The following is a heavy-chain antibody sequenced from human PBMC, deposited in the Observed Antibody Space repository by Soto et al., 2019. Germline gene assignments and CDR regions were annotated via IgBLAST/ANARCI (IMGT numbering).Heavy chain of an antibody. D-gene: IGHD3-9*01. CDR1: GGSFSGYY. CDR3: ARGQRYFDWLLWAFDY. Sequence: QVQLQQWGAGLLKPSETLSLTCAVYGGSFSGYYWSWIRQPPGKGLEWIGEINHSGSTNYNPSLKSRVTIPVDTSKNQFSLKLSSVTAADTAVYYCARGQRYFDWLLWAFDYWGQGTLVTVSS. CDR2: INHSGST. V-gene: IGHV4-34*01. J-gene: IGHJ4*02.